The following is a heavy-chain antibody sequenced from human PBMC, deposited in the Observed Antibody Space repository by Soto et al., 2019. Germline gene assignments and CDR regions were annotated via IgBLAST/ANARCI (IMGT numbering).Heavy chain of an antibody. CDR2: ISSSGNTI. Sequence: GGSLRLSCAASAFTFRDYYMSWIRQAPGKGLEWVSYISSSGNTIYYADSVKGRFTISRDNAKNSLYLQMNSLRAEDTAVHYCARGNIAAAGIYDYWGQGTLVTVSS. J-gene: IGHJ4*02. CDR1: AFTFRDYY. D-gene: IGHD6-13*01. CDR3: ARGNIAAAGIYDY. V-gene: IGHV3-11*01.